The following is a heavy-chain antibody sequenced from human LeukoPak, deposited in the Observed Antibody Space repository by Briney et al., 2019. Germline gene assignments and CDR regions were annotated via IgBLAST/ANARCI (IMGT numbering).Heavy chain of an antibody. D-gene: IGHD1-14*01. V-gene: IGHV1-18*01. J-gene: IGHJ3*02. CDR1: GYTFTSYG. Sequence: ASVTVSCKASGYTFTSYGISWVRQAPGQGLEWMGWISAYNGNTNYAQKLQGRVAMTTDTSTSTAYMELRSLRSDDTAVYYCARDLTQSGTDAFDIWGQGTMVTVSS. CDR3: ARDLTQSGTDAFDI. CDR2: ISAYNGNT.